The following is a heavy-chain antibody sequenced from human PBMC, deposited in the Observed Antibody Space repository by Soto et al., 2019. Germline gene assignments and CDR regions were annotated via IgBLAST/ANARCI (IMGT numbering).Heavy chain of an antibody. CDR2: ISGSGGST. J-gene: IGHJ4*02. V-gene: IGHV3-23*01. CDR3: AKPGRYDSSGYYPYFDY. CDR1: GFTFSIYA. D-gene: IGHD3-22*01. Sequence: GGSLRLSCAASGFTFSIYAMSWVRQAPGKGLEWVSAISGSGGSTYYADSVKGRFTISRDNSKNTVYLQMNSLRAEDTAVYYCAKPGRYDSSGYYPYFDYWGQGALVTVSS.